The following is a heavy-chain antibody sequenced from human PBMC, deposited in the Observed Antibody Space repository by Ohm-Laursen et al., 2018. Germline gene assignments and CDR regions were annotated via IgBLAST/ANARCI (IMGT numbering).Heavy chain of an antibody. CDR1: GGSIGSSSCY. V-gene: IGHV4-39*01. CDR2: MYYSGNT. D-gene: IGHD6-13*01. Sequence: GTLSLTCIVSGGSIGSSSCYWGWIRQPPGKGLEWIGGMYYSGNTYYNPSLKSRVTIAVDTSKNQFSLKLSSLTAADTSVYYCATSNNWYYFDYWGQGTLVTVSS. CDR3: ATSNNWYYFDY. J-gene: IGHJ4*02.